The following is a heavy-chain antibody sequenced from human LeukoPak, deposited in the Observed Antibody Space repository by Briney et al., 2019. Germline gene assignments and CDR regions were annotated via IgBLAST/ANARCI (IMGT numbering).Heavy chain of an antibody. CDR2: INPNGGGT. CDR1: GYTFTGYY. D-gene: IGHD3-22*01. J-gene: IGHJ4*02. Sequence: ASVKVSCKASGYTFTGYYMHWVRQAPGQGLEWMGRINPNGGGTNYAQKFQGRVTMTRDTSISTAYMELSRLRSDDTAVYYCARDKSPYSSGYPGDYWGQGTLVTVSS. V-gene: IGHV1-2*06. CDR3: ARDKSPYSSGYPGDY.